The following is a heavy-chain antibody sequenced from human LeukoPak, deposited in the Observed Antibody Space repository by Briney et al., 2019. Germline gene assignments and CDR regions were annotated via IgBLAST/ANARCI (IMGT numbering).Heavy chain of an antibody. CDR3: ARGSKMVYGYYYMDV. V-gene: IGHV1-69*05. D-gene: IGHD2-8*01. CDR2: IIPIFGTA. J-gene: IGHJ6*03. Sequence: SVKVSCKASGGTFSSYAISWVRQAPGQGLEWMGGIIPIFGTANYAQKFQGRVTITTDESTSTAYMEPSSLRSEDTAVYYCARGSKMVYGYYYMDVWGKGTTVTVSS. CDR1: GGTFSSYA.